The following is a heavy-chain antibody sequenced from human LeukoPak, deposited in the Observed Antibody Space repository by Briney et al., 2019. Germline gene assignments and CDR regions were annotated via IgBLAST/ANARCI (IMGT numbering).Heavy chain of an antibody. CDR3: ASLWFGELLYNWFDP. V-gene: IGHV4-39*01. CDR2: IYYSGST. J-gene: IGHJ5*02. D-gene: IGHD3-10*01. Sequence: SETLSLTCTVSGGSISSSSYYWGWIRQPPGKGLEWIGSIYYSGSTYYNPSLKSRVTISVDTSKNQFSLKLSSVTAADTAVYYCASLWFGELLYNWFDPWGQGTLVTVSS. CDR1: GGSISSSSYY.